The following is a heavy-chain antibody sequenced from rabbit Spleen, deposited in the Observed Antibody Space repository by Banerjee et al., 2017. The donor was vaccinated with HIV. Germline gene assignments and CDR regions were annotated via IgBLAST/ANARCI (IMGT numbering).Heavy chain of an antibody. Sequence: QSLEESGGDLVKPGASLTLTCTASGFSFSSSYWIWWVRQAPGKGLEWIARIGTGSSGSTRYANWAKGRFTISKTSSTTVTLQMPSLTAADTATYFCARDSGTSFSSYGMDLWGQGTLVTVS. J-gene: IGHJ6*01. CDR1: GFSFSSSYW. D-gene: IGHD8-1*01. CDR3: ARDSGTSFSSYGMDL. V-gene: IGHV1S40*01. CDR2: IGTGSSGST.